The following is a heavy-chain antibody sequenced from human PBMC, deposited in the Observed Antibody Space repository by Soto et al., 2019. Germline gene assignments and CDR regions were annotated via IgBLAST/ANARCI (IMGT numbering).Heavy chain of an antibody. CDR2: ISSSGGSL. V-gene: IGHV3-21*01. CDR3: ARGRSINTNRDY. Sequence: EVQLVESGGGLVQPGGSLRLSCAASGFTFSTYSMNWVRQAPGKGLEWISSISSSGGSLSHAESVKGRFTISRDNAKTSLYLQMDSLRAEDTAVYYCARGRSINTNRDYWGQGTLVTVSS. D-gene: IGHD2-2*01. J-gene: IGHJ4*02. CDR1: GFTFSTYS.